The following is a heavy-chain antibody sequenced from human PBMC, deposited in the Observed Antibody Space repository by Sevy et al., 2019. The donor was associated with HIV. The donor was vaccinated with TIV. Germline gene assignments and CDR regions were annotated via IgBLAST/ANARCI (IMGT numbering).Heavy chain of an antibody. J-gene: IGHJ4*02. CDR1: GFTFDDYA. V-gene: IGHV3-43D*04. D-gene: IGHD3-10*01. CDR2: IDWDGGST. CDR3: AKGSGGSGSYYDS. Sequence: GGSLRLSCAASGFTFDDYAMHWDRQAPGKGLEWVSRIDWDGGSTYYADSVKGRFTISRDNSKNSLYLQMNSLRAEDTAFYYCAKGSGGSGSYYDSWGQGTLVTVSS.